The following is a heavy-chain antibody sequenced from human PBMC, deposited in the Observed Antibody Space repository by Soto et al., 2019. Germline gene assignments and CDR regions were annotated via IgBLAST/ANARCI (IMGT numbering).Heavy chain of an antibody. J-gene: IGHJ4*02. D-gene: IGHD6-13*01. CDR1: GFIFSAYG. CDR3: TRDRDGAAGLLIDY. CDR2: IWSDGGKK. Sequence: QVQLVESGGGVVQPGGSLRLSCAASGFIFSAYGMHWVRRAPGKGLEWVAVIWSDGGKKFYVDSVKGRFAISRDNSKNTLYLQMNSLGVEDTAVYYCTRDRDGAAGLLIDYWGQGTLVTVSS. V-gene: IGHV3-33*01.